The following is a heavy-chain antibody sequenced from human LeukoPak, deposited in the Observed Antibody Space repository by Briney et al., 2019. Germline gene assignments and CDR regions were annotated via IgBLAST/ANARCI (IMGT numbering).Heavy chain of an antibody. J-gene: IGHJ4*02. Sequence: GGSLRLSCAASGFSFSSYSMNWVRQAPGKGLEWVAYIAYTNTIHYADSVRGRFAISRDNARNSLYLQLNSLRAEDTAVYYCARGPHSLDYWGQGTRVTVSS. CDR3: ARGPHSLDY. CDR1: GFSFSSYS. V-gene: IGHV3-48*01. CDR2: IAYTNTI.